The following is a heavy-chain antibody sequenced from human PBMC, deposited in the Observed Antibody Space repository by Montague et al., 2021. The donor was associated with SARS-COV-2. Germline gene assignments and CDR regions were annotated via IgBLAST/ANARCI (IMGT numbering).Heavy chain of an antibody. CDR2: ISYSGST. CDR3: ARLWDFYGSGSYKNSWFDP. V-gene: IGHV4-39*02. D-gene: IGHD3-10*01. J-gene: IGHJ5*02. CDR1: AGSISTNSYY. Sequence: SETLSLTCTVSAGSISTNSYYWAWIRQPSGKGLEWIGSISYSGSTYFNPSLESRLTMSVDTSKNHFSLKLSSVTAADTAVYYCARLWDFYGSGSYKNSWFDPWGQGTRVTVSS.